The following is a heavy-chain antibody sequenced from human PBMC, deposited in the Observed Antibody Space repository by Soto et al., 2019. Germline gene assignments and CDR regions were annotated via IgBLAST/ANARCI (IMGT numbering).Heavy chain of an antibody. CDR3: ARDPPTGTTLDWVDS. CDR1: GFSFSRDS. J-gene: IGHJ5*01. D-gene: IGHD1-7*01. Sequence: GGSQRLSCAASGFSFSRDSMAWVRQAPGKGLEWVSSISSSGSFMNYADSVKGRFTVSRDNARNSLYLQMSGLKDEDTAVYYCARDPPTGTTLDWVDSWGQGTLVTVS. CDR2: ISSSGSFM. V-gene: IGHV3-21*01.